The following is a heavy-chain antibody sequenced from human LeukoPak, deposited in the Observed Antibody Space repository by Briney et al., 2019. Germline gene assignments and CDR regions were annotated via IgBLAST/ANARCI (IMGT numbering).Heavy chain of an antibody. CDR3: ARGPTRYYFDY. J-gene: IGHJ4*02. CDR1: GGSISNSNYY. Sequence: SETLSLTCTVSGGSISNSNYYWGWIRQPPGKGLEWIGSIYHRGSTYYNPSLKSRVTISVDTSKNQFSLKLSSVTAADTAVYYCARGPTRYYFDYWGQGTLVTVSS. CDR2: IYHRGST. V-gene: IGHV4-39*07.